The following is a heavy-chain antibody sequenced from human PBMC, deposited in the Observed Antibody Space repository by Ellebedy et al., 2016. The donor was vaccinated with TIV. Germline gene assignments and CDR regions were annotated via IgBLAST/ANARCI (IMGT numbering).Heavy chain of an antibody. CDR3: ARDAPGDIVVVPAAPREMDV. J-gene: IGHJ6*02. CDR2: IIPIFGTA. D-gene: IGHD2-2*01. Sequence: ASVKVSCKASGGTFSSYAISWVRQAPGQGLEWMGGIIPIFGTANYAQKFQGRVTITADESTSTAYMELSSLRSEDTAVYYCARDAPGDIVVVPAAPREMDVWGQGTTVTVSS. V-gene: IGHV1-69*13. CDR1: GGTFSSYA.